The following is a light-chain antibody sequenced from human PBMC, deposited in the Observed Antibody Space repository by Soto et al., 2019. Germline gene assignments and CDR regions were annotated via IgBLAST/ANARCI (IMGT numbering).Light chain of an antibody. CDR3: ASYAGSRIYV. V-gene: IGLV2-23*01. J-gene: IGLJ1*01. CDR1: SSDVGSYNL. CDR2: EGS. Sequence: QSALTQPASVSGSPGQSITISCTGTSSDVGSYNLVSWYQQHPGKAPKLMIYEGSKRPSGVSNRFSGSKSGNTASLTISGLQAEDETDYFCASYAGSRIYVFGTGTK.